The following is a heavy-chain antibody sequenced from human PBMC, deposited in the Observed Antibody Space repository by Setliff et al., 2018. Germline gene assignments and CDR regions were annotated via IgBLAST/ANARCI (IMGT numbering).Heavy chain of an antibody. D-gene: IGHD2-15*01. CDR2: IYYSGST. Sequence: PSETLSLTCTVSGGSISSGSYYWSWIRQPAGKGLEWIGYIYYSGSTNYNPSLKSRVTISVDTSKNQFSLKLSSVTAADTAVYYCARARRGHCSGGSCYPRDWFDPWGQGTLVTVSS. V-gene: IGHV4-61*10. J-gene: IGHJ5*02. CDR1: GGSISSGSYY. CDR3: ARARRGHCSGGSCYPRDWFDP.